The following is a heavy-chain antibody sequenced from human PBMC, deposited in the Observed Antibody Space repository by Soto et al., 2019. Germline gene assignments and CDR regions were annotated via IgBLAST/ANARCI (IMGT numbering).Heavy chain of an antibody. CDR2: IYSGGST. CDR3: AREDCNGGSCYSGLSGAFDI. CDR1: GFTVRTNY. D-gene: IGHD2-15*01. J-gene: IGHJ3*02. Sequence: GGSLRLSCVASGFTVRTNYVNWVRQAPGKGLEWVSVIYSGGSTYYADSVKGRFSISRDDSKNTLYLQMNSLRAEDTAVYYCAREDCNGGSCYSGLSGAFDIWGQGTMVTVSS. V-gene: IGHV3-66*01.